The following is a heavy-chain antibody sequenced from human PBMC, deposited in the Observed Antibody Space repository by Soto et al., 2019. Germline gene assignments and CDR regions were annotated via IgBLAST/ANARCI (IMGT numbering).Heavy chain of an antibody. V-gene: IGHV4-34*01. CDR1: GGSFSGYY. J-gene: IGHJ6*02. Sequence: QVQLQQWGAGLLKPSETLSLTCAVYGGSFSGYYWSWIRQPPGKGLEWIGEINHSGSTNYNPSLKSRVTISVDTSKNQFSLNLSYVTAADTAVYYCARGRITMVRGAGMDVWGQGTTVTVSS. D-gene: IGHD3-10*01. CDR3: ARGRITMVRGAGMDV. CDR2: INHSGST.